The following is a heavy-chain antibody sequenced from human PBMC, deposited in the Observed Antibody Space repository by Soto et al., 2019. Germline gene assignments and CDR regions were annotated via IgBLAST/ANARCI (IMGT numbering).Heavy chain of an antibody. Sequence: ASVKVSCKASGSTFSSYAISWVRQAPGQGLEWMGGIIPIFGTANYAQKFQGRVTITADESTSSAYMELSSLRSEDTAVYYCARAPADWNYHMYWFDPWGQGTLVTVSS. V-gene: IGHV1-69*13. D-gene: IGHD1-7*01. J-gene: IGHJ5*02. CDR3: ARAPADWNYHMYWFDP. CDR1: GSTFSSYA. CDR2: IIPIFGTA.